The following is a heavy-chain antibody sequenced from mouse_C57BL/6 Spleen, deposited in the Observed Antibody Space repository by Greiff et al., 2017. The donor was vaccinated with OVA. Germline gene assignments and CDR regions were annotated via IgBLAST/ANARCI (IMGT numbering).Heavy chain of an antibody. D-gene: IGHD1-1*01. CDR2: IYPGDGDT. CDR3: ARSVTTVVAKGYYFDY. CDR1: GYAFSSYW. Sequence: VQRVESGAELVKPGASVKISCKASGYAFSSYWMNWVKQRPGKGLEWIGQIYPGDGDTNYNGKFKGKATLTADKSSSTAYMQLSSLTSEDSAVYFCARSVTTVVAKGYYFDYWGQVTTLTVSS. J-gene: IGHJ2*01. V-gene: IGHV1-80*01.